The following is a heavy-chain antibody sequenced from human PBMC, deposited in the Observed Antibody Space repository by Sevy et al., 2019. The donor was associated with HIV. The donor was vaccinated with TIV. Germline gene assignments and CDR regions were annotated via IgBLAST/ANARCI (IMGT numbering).Heavy chain of an antibody. CDR3: ARVWEGIAATGTDD. V-gene: IGHV3-30-3*01. J-gene: IGHJ4*02. CDR1: GFTFSSYA. CDR2: ISYEGSNK. D-gene: IGHD6-13*01. Sequence: GGSLRLSCAASGFTFSSYAMHWVRQAPGKGLEWVAVISYEGSNKYYADSVKGRFTISRDNSKNTLYLQMNSLRAEDTAVYYCARVWEGIAATGTDDWGQGTLVTVSS.